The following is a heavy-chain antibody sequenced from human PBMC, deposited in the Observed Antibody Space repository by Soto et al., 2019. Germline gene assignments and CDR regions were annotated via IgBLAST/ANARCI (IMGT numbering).Heavy chain of an antibody. CDR2: MYYSGST. Sequence: SETLSLTCTVSWGSISSSSYYWGWIREAAGKGLEWIGSMYYSGSTYYNPSLKSRVTISVDTSKNQFSLKLSSVTAADTDVDYCARKSSDYDFWSGYPRANWFDPWGQGTLVTVS. V-gene: IGHV4-39*01. D-gene: IGHD3-3*01. CDR3: ARKSSDYDFWSGYPRANWFDP. CDR1: WGSISSSSYY. J-gene: IGHJ5*02.